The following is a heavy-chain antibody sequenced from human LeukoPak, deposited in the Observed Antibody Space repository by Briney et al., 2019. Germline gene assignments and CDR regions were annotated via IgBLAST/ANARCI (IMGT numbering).Heavy chain of an antibody. CDR2: ISGSGGST. Sequence: GGSLRLSCAAAGFTFSSYAMSWVRQAPGKGLEWVSAISGSGGSTYYADSVKSRFTISRDNSKNTLYLQMNSLRAEDTAVYYCAKHSPRGRRYFDYWGQGTLVTVSS. D-gene: IGHD3-16*01. V-gene: IGHV3-23*01. CDR1: GFTFSSYA. J-gene: IGHJ4*02. CDR3: AKHSPRGRRYFDY.